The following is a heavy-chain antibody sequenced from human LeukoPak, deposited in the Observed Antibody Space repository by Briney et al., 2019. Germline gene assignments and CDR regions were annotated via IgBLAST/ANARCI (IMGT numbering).Heavy chain of an antibody. Sequence: ASVKVSCKTSGYILTDYYIHWVRQVPGQGLEWLGWINLNSGATKYSQKLQARVTMTRDTSISTAYMDLSRLKSDDTAVYYCARDSISVAGTFFDYWGQGTLLTVSS. D-gene: IGHD6-19*01. CDR2: INLNSGAT. J-gene: IGHJ4*02. CDR1: GYILTDYY. CDR3: ARDSISVAGTFFDY. V-gene: IGHV1-2*02.